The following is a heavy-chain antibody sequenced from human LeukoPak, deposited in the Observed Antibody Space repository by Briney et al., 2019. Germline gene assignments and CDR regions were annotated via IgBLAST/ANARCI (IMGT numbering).Heavy chain of an antibody. Sequence: PSETLSLTCTVSEDSITIYNWSWIRQPLGEGLERIGYIYHTVITTYNPSPNSRVNISRETSKNHFSLELSSATAADTAVYFCARGRVSSSTCYSTYYYYFYMHGWRKGTTVTVSS. CDR1: EDSITIYN. D-gene: IGHD4-11*01. V-gene: IGHV4-59*01. CDR2: IYHTVIT. J-gene: IGHJ6*03. CDR3: ARGRVSSSTCYSTYYYYFYMHG.